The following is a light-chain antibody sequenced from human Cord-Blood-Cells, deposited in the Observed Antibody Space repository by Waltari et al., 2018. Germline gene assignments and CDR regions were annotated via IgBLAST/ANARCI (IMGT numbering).Light chain of an antibody. CDR2: AAS. J-gene: IGKJ2*01. V-gene: IGKV1-39*01. Sequence: DIQMTQSPSSLSASVGDRVTITCRASQSISSYLNWYQQKPGKAPKLLIYAASSLQSGVPSRFSGSGSGTDFTHTISSLQPEDFATYYCQQSYSTPYTFGQGDQAGDQT. CDR3: QQSYSTPYT. CDR1: QSISSY.